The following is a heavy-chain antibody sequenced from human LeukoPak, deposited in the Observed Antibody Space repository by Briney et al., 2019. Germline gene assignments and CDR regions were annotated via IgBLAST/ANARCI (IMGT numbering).Heavy chain of an antibody. CDR2: IYHSGST. D-gene: IGHD2-2*01. V-gene: IGHV4-38-2*02. J-gene: IGHJ4*02. CDR3: ARDAYCSSTSCSHDY. Sequence: SETLSLTCTVSGYSISSGYYWGWIRQPPGKGLEWIGSIYHSGSTYYNPSLKSRVTISVDRSKNQFSLKLSSVTAADTAVYYCARDAYCSSTSCSHDYWGQGTLVTVSS. CDR1: GYSISSGYY.